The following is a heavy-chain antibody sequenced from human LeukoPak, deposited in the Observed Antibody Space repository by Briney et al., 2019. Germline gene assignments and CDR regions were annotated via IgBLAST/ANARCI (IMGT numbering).Heavy chain of an antibody. Sequence: GGSLRLSCAASGFTFRNYGMHWVRQAPGKGLEWVAVISYDGSNKYYADSVKGRFTISKDNSKNTLYLQMNSLRDEDTAVYYCAKNMVAFYHYYGMDVWGQGTTVTVSS. D-gene: IGHD2-15*01. CDR2: ISYDGSNK. V-gene: IGHV3-30*18. CDR1: GFTFRNYG. J-gene: IGHJ6*02. CDR3: AKNMVAFYHYYGMDV.